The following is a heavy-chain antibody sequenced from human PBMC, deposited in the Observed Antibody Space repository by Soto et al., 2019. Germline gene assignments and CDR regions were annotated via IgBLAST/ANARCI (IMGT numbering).Heavy chain of an antibody. Sequence: GGSLRLSCAASGFTFSSYAMSWVRQAPGKGLEWVSAISGSGGSTYYADSVKGRFTISRDNSKNTLYLQMNSLRAEDTAVYYCAKVPVVHIAVAGPFDYWGQGTLVTVSS. CDR2: ISGSGGST. V-gene: IGHV3-23*01. CDR1: GFTFSSYA. CDR3: AKVPVVHIAVAGPFDY. D-gene: IGHD6-19*01. J-gene: IGHJ4*02.